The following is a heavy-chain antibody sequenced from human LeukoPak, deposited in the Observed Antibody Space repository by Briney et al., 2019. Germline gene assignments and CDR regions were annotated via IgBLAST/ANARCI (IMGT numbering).Heavy chain of an antibody. CDR1: GGTFSSYA. CDR2: IIPIFGTA. Sequence: GASVKVSCKASGGTFSSYAISWVRQAPGQGLEWMGRIIPIFGTASYAQKFQGRVTITTDESTSTAYMELSSLRSEDTAVYYCARGQREYSSSWYVGFDPWGQGTLVTVSS. V-gene: IGHV1-69*05. CDR3: ARGQREYSSSWYVGFDP. D-gene: IGHD6-13*01. J-gene: IGHJ5*02.